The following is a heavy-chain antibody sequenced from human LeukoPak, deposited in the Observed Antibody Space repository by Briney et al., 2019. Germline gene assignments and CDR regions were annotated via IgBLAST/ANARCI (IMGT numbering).Heavy chain of an antibody. CDR2: ISSGSSSI. CDR3: ARGRSDYDFWSGFYNY. Sequence: GGSLRLSCAAAGFTFSRYEMIWVRQDPGKGLEWLSYISSGSSSIYYADSVKGRFTISRDNDRNSLYLQMSSLRAEDTAVYYCARGRSDYDFWSGFYNYWGQGSLVTVSS. CDR1: GFTFSRYE. J-gene: IGHJ4*02. V-gene: IGHV3-48*03. D-gene: IGHD3-3*01.